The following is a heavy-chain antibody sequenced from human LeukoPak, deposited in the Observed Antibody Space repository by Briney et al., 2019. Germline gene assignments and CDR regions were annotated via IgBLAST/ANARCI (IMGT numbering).Heavy chain of an antibody. CDR1: GFTFSSYE. D-gene: IGHD1-26*01. Sequence: GGSLRLSCAASGFTFSSYEMNWVRQAPGKGLEWVSYISSSGSTIYYADSVKGRFTISRDNAKNSLYLQMNSLRAEDTAVYYCARDRSGVGATTSYFDYWGQGTLVTVSS. CDR3: ARDRSGVGATTSYFDY. J-gene: IGHJ4*02. V-gene: IGHV3-48*03. CDR2: ISSSGSTI.